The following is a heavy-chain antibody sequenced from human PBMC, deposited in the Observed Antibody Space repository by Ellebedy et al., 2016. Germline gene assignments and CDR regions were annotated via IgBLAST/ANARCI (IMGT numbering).Heavy chain of an antibody. CDR1: GFTFSSYW. J-gene: IGHJ4*02. Sequence: GGSLRLXCAASGFTFSSYWMSWVRQAPGKGLEWVANIKQDGSEKYYVDSVKGRFTISRDNAKNSLYLQMNSLRAEDTAVYYCARGSTVVTVNFDYWGQGTLVTVSS. D-gene: IGHD4-23*01. V-gene: IGHV3-7*01. CDR3: ARGSTVVTVNFDY. CDR2: IKQDGSEK.